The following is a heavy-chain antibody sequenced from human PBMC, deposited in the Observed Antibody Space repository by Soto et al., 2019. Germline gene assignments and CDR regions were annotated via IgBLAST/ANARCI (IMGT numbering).Heavy chain of an antibody. J-gene: IGHJ4*02. V-gene: IGHV4-59*08. D-gene: IGHD4-17*01. CDR1: GGPISSYY. CDR3: ARLRKDDYGDYDFDY. CDR2: IYYSGST. Sequence: SETLSLTCTVSGGPISSYYWSWIRQPPGKGLEWIGYIYYSGSTNYNPSLKSRVTISVDTSKNQFSLKLSSVTAADMSVYYCARLRKDDYGDYDFDYWGQGTLVTVSS.